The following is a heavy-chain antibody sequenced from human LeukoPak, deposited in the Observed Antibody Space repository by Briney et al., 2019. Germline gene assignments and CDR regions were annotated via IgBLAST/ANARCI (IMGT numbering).Heavy chain of an antibody. D-gene: IGHD2-2*01. Sequence: PSETLSLTCTVSGGSISSGGYYWSWIPQHPGKGLEWIGYIYYSGSTYYNPSLKSRITISVDTSKNQFSLKLSSVTAADTAVYYCARGFGGSSTSYAYPFGYWGQGTLVTVSS. J-gene: IGHJ4*02. CDR2: IYYSGST. CDR3: ARGFGGSSTSYAYPFGY. V-gene: IGHV4-31*03. CDR1: GGSISSGGYY.